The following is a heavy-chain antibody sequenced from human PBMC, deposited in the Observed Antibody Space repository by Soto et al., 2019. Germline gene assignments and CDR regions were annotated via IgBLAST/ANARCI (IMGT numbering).Heavy chain of an antibody. CDR3: ARQRFLEWLFPEP. V-gene: IGHV5-51*01. D-gene: IGHD3-3*01. CDR1: GYSFTSYW. Sequence: GESLKISCKGSGYSFTSYWIGWVRQMPGKGLEWMGIIYPGDSDTRYSSSFQGQVTISADKSISTAYLQWSSLKASDTAMYYCARQRFLEWLFPEPWGQGTLVTVS. J-gene: IGHJ5*02. CDR2: IYPGDSDT.